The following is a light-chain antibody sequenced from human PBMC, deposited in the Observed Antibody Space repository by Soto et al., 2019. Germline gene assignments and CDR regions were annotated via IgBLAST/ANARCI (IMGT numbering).Light chain of an antibody. CDR1: QNVGNN. Sequence: EIVLTQSPAPLSVSPGERATLSCRASQNVGNNFAWYQQKPDQAPRLLIFATSTRATGVPARFSGSGSGTEFTLTISSLQSEDFAVYYCQQYCDWPLTFGGGAKVEIE. CDR3: QQYCDWPLT. V-gene: IGKV3-15*01. CDR2: ATS. J-gene: IGKJ4*01.